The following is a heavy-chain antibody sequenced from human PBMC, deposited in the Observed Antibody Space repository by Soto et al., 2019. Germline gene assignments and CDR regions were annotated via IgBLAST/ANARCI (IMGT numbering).Heavy chain of an antibody. CDR2: IYYSGST. Sequence: QVQLQESGPGLVKPSETLSLTCTVSGGSISSYYWSWIRQPPGKGLEWIGYIYYSGSTNYNPSLKSRVTISVHTSKNQFSLKLSTVTAADTAVYYCARVSNYDILTGYYHYYYYGMDVVGQGTTVTVSS. V-gene: IGHV4-59*01. J-gene: IGHJ6*02. CDR3: ARVSNYDILTGYYHYYYYGMDV. D-gene: IGHD3-9*01. CDR1: GGSISSYY.